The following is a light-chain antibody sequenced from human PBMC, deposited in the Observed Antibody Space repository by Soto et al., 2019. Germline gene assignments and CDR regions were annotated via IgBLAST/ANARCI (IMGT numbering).Light chain of an antibody. V-gene: IGKV1-39*01. Sequence: DIQMTQCPSSLSASAGDRVTITCRASQNVYTFFSWYQLKPGRVPRLPIYDDSTLQSGVPPTFIGSGSGTDFTLTINSLQPADLETYYCQQSYSTPYSFGQGARL. CDR1: QNVYTF. J-gene: IGKJ2*01. CDR3: QQSYSTPYS. CDR2: DDS.